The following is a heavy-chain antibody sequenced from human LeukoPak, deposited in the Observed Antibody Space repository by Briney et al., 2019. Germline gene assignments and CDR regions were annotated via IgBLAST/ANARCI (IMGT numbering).Heavy chain of an antibody. D-gene: IGHD4-11*01. J-gene: IGHJ6*03. V-gene: IGHV4-59*12. CDR1: GGSISSYY. Sequence: PSETLSLTCTVSGGSISSYYWSWIRQPPGKGLEWIGYIYYSGSTNYNPSLKSRVTISVDTSKNQFSLKLSSVTAADTAVYYCARDLTTVTTHYMDVWGKGTTVTVSS. CDR3: ARDLTTVTTHYMDV. CDR2: IYYSGST.